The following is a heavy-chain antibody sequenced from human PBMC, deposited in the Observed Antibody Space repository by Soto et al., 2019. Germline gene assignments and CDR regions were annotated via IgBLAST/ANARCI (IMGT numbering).Heavy chain of an antibody. CDR3: ASQVDTRTIFSY. J-gene: IGHJ1*01. CDR1: GFIVRTTC. V-gene: IGHV3-66*04. CDR2: LYSDDRT. D-gene: IGHD3-3*01. Sequence: GGSLRLSCTASGFIVRTTCMSWVRQAPGKGLEWVSALYSDDRTFYADSVKGRFAISRDDSKNTLSLQINSLRAEDSAVYYCASQVDTRTIFSYWGQGTLVTVSS.